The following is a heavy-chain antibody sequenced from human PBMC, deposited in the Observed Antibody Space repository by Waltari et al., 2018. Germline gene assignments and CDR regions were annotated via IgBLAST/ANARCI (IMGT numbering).Heavy chain of an antibody. V-gene: IGHV3-7*01. CDR3: ARGGNHYYYYMDV. Sequence: EVQLVESGGGLVQPGGSLRLSCAASGFTFSRYWMSWVRQAAWKRLDWVANIKQDGSEKYYVDSVKGRFTISRDNAKNSLYLQMNSLSAEDTAVYYCARGGNHYYYYMDVWGKGTTVTISS. CDR1: GFTFSRYW. CDR2: IKQDGSEK. J-gene: IGHJ6*03.